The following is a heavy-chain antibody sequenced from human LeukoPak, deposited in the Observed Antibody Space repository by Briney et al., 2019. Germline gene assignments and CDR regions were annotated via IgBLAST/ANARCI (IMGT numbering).Heavy chain of an antibody. D-gene: IGHD3-22*01. CDR3: ARGYDSSGYGFDP. CDR2: MNPNSGNT. CDR1: GYTFTSYD. V-gene: IGHV1-8*01. Sequence: ASVKVSCKASGYTFTSYDINWVRQATGQGLEWMGWMNPNSGNTGYAQKFQGRVTITADESTSTAYMELSSLRSEDTAVYYCARGYDSSGYGFDPWGQGTLVTVSS. J-gene: IGHJ5*02.